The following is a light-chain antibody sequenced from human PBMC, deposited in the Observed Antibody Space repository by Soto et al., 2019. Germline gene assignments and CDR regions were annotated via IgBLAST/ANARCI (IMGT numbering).Light chain of an antibody. J-gene: IGKJ4*01. V-gene: IGKV3-15*01. CDR2: GAS. Sequence: GMSQSAATVSVSTGERVSLSCRASQSVSSTLAWYQQKPGQAPRLLIYGASTRATGIPARFSGSGSGTEFTLTISSLQSEDFAVYYCPQYNDWPPAFGGGTKVDI. CDR3: PQYNDWPPA. CDR1: QSVSST.